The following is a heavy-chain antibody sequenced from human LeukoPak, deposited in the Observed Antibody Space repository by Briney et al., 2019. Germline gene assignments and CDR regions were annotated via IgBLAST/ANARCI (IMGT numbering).Heavy chain of an antibody. CDR1: GDSVSSNSAS. CDR2: TSYRSKWYN. V-gene: IGHV6-1*01. CDR3: ARGYNYGMDV. Sequence: SQTLSLTCVISGDSVSSNSASWSWIRQSPSRGLEWLGKTSYRSKWYNDYALSVKSRITINPDTSKNQFSLQLNSVTPEDTVVYYCARGYNYGMDVWGHGTTVTVSS. J-gene: IGHJ6*02.